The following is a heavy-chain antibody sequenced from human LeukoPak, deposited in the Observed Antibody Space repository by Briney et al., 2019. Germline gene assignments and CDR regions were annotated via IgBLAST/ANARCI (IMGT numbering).Heavy chain of an antibody. CDR1: GFTFSNYG. V-gene: IGHV3-30*02. D-gene: IGHD6-6*01. Sequence: GGSLRLSCAASGFTFSNYGMHWVRQAPGKGMEWVAFVYYDGRNKFYAASVKGRFTISRDNSRNSLYIQMSSLRTEDSAVYYCVKDQGQVYGYFDSWGQGTLVTVSS. J-gene: IGHJ4*02. CDR3: VKDQGQVYGYFDS. CDR2: VYYDGRNK.